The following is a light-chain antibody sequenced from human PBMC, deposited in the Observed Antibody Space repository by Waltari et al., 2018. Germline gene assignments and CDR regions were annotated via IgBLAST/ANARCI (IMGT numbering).Light chain of an antibody. CDR1: SSDVGGYDY. CDR3: CSYKRGATWV. V-gene: IGLV2-14*03. CDR2: DFV. J-gene: IGLJ3*02. Sequence: QSVLTQPASVSGSPGQSITISCPGPSSDVGGYDYVSWYQQSPGKAPKLIIYDFVKRPSGVSTRFSASKSDNTASLTISGLQAEDEGDYYCCSYKRGATWVFGGGTALTVL.